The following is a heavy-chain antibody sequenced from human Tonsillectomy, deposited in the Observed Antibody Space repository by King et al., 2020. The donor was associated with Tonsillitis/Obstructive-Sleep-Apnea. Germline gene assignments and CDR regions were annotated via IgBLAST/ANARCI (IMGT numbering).Heavy chain of an antibody. V-gene: IGHV3-33*01. J-gene: IGHJ5*02. CDR1: GFTFSSYG. CDR2: IWYDGSNK. D-gene: IGHD2-2*01. CDR3: ARDRVDCSSTSCYAALWFDP. Sequence: VQLVESGGGVVQPGRSLRLSCAASGFTFSSYGMHWVRQAPGKGLEWVAVIWYDGSNKYHADSVKGRFTISRDNSKNTLYLQMNSLRAEDTAVYYCARDRVDCSSTSCYAALWFDPWGQGTLVTVSS.